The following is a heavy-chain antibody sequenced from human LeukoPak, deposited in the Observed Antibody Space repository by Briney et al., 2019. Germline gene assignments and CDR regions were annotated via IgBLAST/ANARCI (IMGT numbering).Heavy chain of an antibody. CDR1: GYTFTSYG. CDR3: ARDHPYGSGSFLSLDY. D-gene: IGHD3-10*01. Sequence: ASVKVSCKASGYTFTSYGISWVRQVPGQGLEWMGWISAYNGNTKYAQKLQGRVTMTTDTSTSTANMELRSLRSDDTAVYHCARDHPYGSGSFLSLDYWGQGTLVTVSS. CDR2: ISAYNGNT. V-gene: IGHV1-18*01. J-gene: IGHJ4*02.